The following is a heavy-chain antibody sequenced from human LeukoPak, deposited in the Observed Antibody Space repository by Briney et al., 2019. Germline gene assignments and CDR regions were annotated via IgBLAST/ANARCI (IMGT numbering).Heavy chain of an antibody. CDR2: ISWNSGSI. Sequence: GGSLRLSCAASGFTFDDYAMHWVRQPPGKGLEWVSGISWNSGSIGYADSVKGRFTISRDNAKNSLYLQMDSLRAEDTAVYYCARGRDSYAYWGQGTLVTVSS. J-gene: IGHJ4*02. CDR3: ARGRDSYAY. D-gene: IGHD5-18*01. V-gene: IGHV3-9*01. CDR1: GFTFDDYA.